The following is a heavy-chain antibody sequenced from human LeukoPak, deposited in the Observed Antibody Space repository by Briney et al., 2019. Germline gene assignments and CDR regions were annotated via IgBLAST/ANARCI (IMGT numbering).Heavy chain of an antibody. CDR1: GFTFSNYG. CDR2: IGYDGSNK. J-gene: IGHJ4*02. D-gene: IGHD6-13*01. V-gene: IGHV3-30*02. CDR3: AKDRSLRFDY. Sequence: GESLRLSCAASGFTFSNYGMHWVGQAPGKGLEWVAFIGYDGSNKYYADSVKGRFTISRDNSKNTLYLQMNSLRAEDTAVYYCAKDRSLRFDYWGQGTLVTVSS.